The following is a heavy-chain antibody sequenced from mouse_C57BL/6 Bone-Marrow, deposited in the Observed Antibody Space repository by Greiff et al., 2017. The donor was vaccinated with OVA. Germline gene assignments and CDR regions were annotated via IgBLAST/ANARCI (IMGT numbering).Heavy chain of an antibody. V-gene: IGHV1-69*01. CDR3: AREATFYYAMDD. Sequence: QVQLKQPGAELVMPGASVKLSCKASGYTFTSYWMHWVKQRPGQGLEWIGEIDPSDSYTNYNQKFKGKSTLTVDKSSSTAYMQLSSLTSEDSAVYYCAREATFYYAMDDWGQGTSVTVSS. CDR1: GYTFTSYW. D-gene: IGHD3-2*02. CDR2: IDPSDSYT. J-gene: IGHJ4*01.